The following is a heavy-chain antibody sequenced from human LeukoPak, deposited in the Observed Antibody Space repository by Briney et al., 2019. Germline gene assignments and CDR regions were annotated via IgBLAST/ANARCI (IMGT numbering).Heavy chain of an antibody. Sequence: ASVKVSCKVSGYTLTELSMHWVRQAPGKGLEWMGGFDPDNGGTIYAQKFQGRVTMTEATSTDTAYMELSSLRSEDSEVYCFATDTTYCSGGSCYQVFDYWGQGTLVTVSS. J-gene: IGHJ4*02. D-gene: IGHD2-15*01. CDR2: FDPDNGGT. CDR1: GYTLTELS. CDR3: ATDTTYCSGGSCYQVFDY. V-gene: IGHV1-24*01.